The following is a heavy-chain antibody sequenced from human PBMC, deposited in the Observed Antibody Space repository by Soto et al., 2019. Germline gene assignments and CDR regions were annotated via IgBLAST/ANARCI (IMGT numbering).Heavy chain of an antibody. CDR2: IIPLFGTA. D-gene: IGHD6-19*01. V-gene: IGHV1-69*01. J-gene: IGHJ4*02. CDR1: GGTFSTYA. CDR3: ARPKGTYSSGYYYFDF. Sequence: QVQLEQSGGEVKQPRSSVRVSCKTSGGTFSTYAINWVRQAPGQGLEWMGAIIPLFGTADYSQKFQGRVTITADESTSTAYMELSSLRFDDTAVYFCARPKGTYSSGYYYFDFWGQGTLVTVSS.